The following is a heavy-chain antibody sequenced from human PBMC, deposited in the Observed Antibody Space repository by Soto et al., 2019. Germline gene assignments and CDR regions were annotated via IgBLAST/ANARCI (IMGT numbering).Heavy chain of an antibody. CDR1: GGTFSSYA. V-gene: IGHV1-69*01. CDR3: ARSQGSSTSLEIYYYYYYGMDV. D-gene: IGHD2-2*01. CDR2: IIPISGTA. J-gene: IGHJ6*02. Sequence: QVQLVQSGAEVKKPGSPVKVSCKASGGTFSSYAISWVRQAPGQGLEWMGGIIPISGTANYAQKFQGRVTITADESTRTAYMELSSLRSEDTAVYYCARSQGSSTSLEIYYYYYYGMDVWGQGTTVTVSS.